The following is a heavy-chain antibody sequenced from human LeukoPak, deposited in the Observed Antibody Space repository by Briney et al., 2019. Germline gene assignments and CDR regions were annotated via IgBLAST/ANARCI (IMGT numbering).Heavy chain of an antibody. D-gene: IGHD3-22*01. J-gene: IGHJ2*01. CDR3: ARKYYYDSSGYYYSPWYFDL. CDR2: INHSEST. V-gene: IGHV4-34*01. Sequence: SEALSLTCAVYGGFFIGYYWSWIRQPPGKGLEGMGEINHSESTNYNPSLKSRVTISVDTSKNQFSLKLSSVTAADTAVYYCARKYYYDSSGYYYSPWYFDLWGRGTLVTVSS. CDR1: GGFFIGYY.